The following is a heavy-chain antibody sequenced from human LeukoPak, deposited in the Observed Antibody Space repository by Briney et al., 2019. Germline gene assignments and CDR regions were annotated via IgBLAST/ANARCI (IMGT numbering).Heavy chain of an antibody. J-gene: IGHJ4*02. D-gene: IGHD4-23*01. CDR2: IYSGGST. V-gene: IGHV3-53*01. Sequence: GGSLRLSCAASGFTVSSSYMNWVRQAPGKGLEWVSVIYSGGSTYYADSVKGRFTISRDNSKNTLYLQMNSLRAEDTAVYYCARDLGNSGRFDYWGQGTLVTVSS. CDR1: GFTVSSSY. CDR3: ARDLGNSGRFDY.